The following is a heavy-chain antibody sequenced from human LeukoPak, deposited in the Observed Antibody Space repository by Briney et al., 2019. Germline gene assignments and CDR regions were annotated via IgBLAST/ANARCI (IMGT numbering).Heavy chain of an antibody. J-gene: IGHJ4*02. CDR2: ISYDGSNK. CDR3: ARQFVRV. CDR1: GFTFSSYA. V-gene: IGHV3-30-3*01. Sequence: HPGRSLRLSCAASGFTFSSYAVHWVRQAPGKGLEWVAVISYDGSNKYYADSVKGRFTISRDNSKNTLYLQMNSLRAEDTALYYCARQFVRVWGQGTLVTVSS. D-gene: IGHD3-10*01.